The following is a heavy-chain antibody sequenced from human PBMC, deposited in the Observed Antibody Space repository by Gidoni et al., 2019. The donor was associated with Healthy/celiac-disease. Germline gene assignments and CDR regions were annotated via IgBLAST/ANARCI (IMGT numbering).Heavy chain of an antibody. D-gene: IGHD3-22*01. CDR3: AKGLRITMIVVVITEDAFDI. Sequence: EVQLLESGGGLVQPGGSLRLSCAASGFTFSSYAMSWVRQAPGKGLEWVSAISGSGGSTYYADSVKGRFTISRDNSKNTLYLQMNSLRAEDTAVYYCAKGLRITMIVVVITEDAFDIWGQGTMVTVSS. V-gene: IGHV3-23*01. J-gene: IGHJ3*02. CDR1: GFTFSSYA. CDR2: ISGSGGST.